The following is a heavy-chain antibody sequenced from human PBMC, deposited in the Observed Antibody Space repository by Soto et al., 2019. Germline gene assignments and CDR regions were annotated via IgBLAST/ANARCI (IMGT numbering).Heavy chain of an antibody. CDR2: ISAYNGNT. D-gene: IGHD2-2*01. V-gene: IGHV1-18*01. CDR3: ARGTSVVVPAARDDWFDP. Sequence: GASVKVSCKASGYTFTSYGISWVRQAPGQGLERKGWISAYNGNTNYAQKLQGRVTMTTDTSTSTAYMELRSLRSDDTAVYYCARGTSVVVPAARDDWFDPWGQGTLVTVSS. CDR1: GYTFTSYG. J-gene: IGHJ5*02.